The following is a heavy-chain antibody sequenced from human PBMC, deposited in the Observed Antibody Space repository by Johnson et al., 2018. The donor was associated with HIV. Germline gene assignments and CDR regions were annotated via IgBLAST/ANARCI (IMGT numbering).Heavy chain of an antibody. CDR2: ISYDGSNK. CDR3: AKDQSWIGTGHDTFDI. CDR1: GFSLSSYA. Sequence: VQLVESGGGVVQPGRSLRLSCAASGFSLSSYAMHWVRQAPGKGLEWVAVISYDGSNKYYADSVKGRFTISRDNSKNTLYLQMSSLGAEDTAVYYCAKDQSWIGTGHDTFDIWGQGTMVTVSS. J-gene: IGHJ3*02. V-gene: IGHV3-30*04. D-gene: IGHD1-1*01.